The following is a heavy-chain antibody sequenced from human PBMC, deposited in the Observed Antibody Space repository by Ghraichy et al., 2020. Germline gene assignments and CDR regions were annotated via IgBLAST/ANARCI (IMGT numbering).Heavy chain of an antibody. CDR1: GGSFSGYY. CDR3: ARGFTGYSSSWYNPSERNPHFDY. D-gene: IGHD6-13*01. V-gene: IGHV4-34*01. Sequence: SETLSLTCAVYGGSFSGYYWSWIRQPPGKGLEWIGEINHSGSTNYNPSLKSRVTISVDTSKNQFSLKLSSVTAADTAVYYCARGFTGYSSSWYNPSERNPHFDYWGQGSLVTASS. CDR2: INHSGST. J-gene: IGHJ4*02.